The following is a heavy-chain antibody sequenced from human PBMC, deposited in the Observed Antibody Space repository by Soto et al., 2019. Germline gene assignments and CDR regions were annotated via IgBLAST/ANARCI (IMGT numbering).Heavy chain of an antibody. Sequence: PSQTLSLTCGISADSVSSNSVAWNWLRQSPSRGLEWLGRIFFRSKWASDYAQSVKGRLAIDADPSNNQFSLQLTSVTPDDTAIYYCAKGGSGHNANWFEPWGQGTMGTVGS. V-gene: IGHV6-1*01. CDR3: AKGGSGHNANWFEP. J-gene: IGHJ5*02. CDR2: IFFRSKWAS. CDR1: ADSVSSNSVA. D-gene: IGHD3-16*01.